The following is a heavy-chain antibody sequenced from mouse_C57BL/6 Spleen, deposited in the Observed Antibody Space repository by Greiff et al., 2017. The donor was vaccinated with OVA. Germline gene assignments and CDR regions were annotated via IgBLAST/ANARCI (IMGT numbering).Heavy chain of an antibody. Sequence: VKLVESGPGLVQPSQSLSITCTVSGFSLTSYGVHWVRQPPGKGLEWLGVIWSGGSTDYNAAFISRLSISKDNSKSQVFFKMNSLQADDTAIYYCAKTRYAMDYWGQGTSVTVSS. CDR1: GFSLTSYG. V-gene: IGHV2-4*01. J-gene: IGHJ4*01. CDR2: IWSGGST. CDR3: AKTRYAMDY.